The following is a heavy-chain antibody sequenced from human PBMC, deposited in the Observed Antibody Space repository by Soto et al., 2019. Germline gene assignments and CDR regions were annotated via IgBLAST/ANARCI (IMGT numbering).Heavy chain of an antibody. Sequence: PGGSRRRSWAASGFTRRSYAMSWVRPAPGKGLEWVSAISGSGGSTYYADSVKGRFTISRDNSKNTLYLQMNSLRAEDTAVYYCAKDLDSSGLDAFDISGQGTMVTVSS. D-gene: IGHD3-22*01. CDR2: ISGSGGST. CDR1: GFTRRSYA. V-gene: IGHV3-23*01. CDR3: AKDLDSSGLDAFDI. J-gene: IGHJ3*02.